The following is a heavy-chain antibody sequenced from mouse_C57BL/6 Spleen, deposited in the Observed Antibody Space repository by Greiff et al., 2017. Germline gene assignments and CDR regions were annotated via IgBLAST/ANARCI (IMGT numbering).Heavy chain of an antibody. CDR3: ARYYDGYYYAMDY. CDR2: INPNTGGT. Sequence: EVQLQQSGPELVKPGASVKISCKASGYTFTDYYMNWVKQSHGKSLEWIGDINPNTGGTSYNQKFKGKATLTVDKSSSTAYMELRSLTSEDSAVYYCARYYDGYYYAMDYWGQGTSVTVSS. J-gene: IGHJ4*01. CDR1: GYTFTDYY. D-gene: IGHD2-3*01. V-gene: IGHV1-26*01.